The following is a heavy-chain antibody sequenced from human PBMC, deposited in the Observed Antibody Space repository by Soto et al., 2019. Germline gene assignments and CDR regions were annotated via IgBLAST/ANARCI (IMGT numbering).Heavy chain of an antibody. CDR3: AEARCTGDSCYVPDY. D-gene: IGHD2-8*02. V-gene: IGHV3-23*01. CDR2: LSGSGGSP. CDR1: GFTFSSYT. Sequence: EVQLLDSGGGLVQPGGSLRLSCAASGFTFSSYTMAWVRQAPGKGLEWVSALSGSGGSPSYADSVQGRFNISRDNLRNTFFLQMNSLRDEDTATYYCAEARCTGDSCYVPDYLGHGALVTVSS. J-gene: IGHJ4*01.